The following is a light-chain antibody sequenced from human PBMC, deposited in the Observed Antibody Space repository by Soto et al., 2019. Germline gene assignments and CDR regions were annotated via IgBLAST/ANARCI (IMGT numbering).Light chain of an antibody. V-gene: IGKV1-39*01. CDR3: QQSYSTPLT. J-gene: IGKJ4*01. Sequence: DIQMTQSPSSLSASVGDRVTITCRASQSISNYLNWYQQKPGKAPKLLIYTASSLQSGVTSRFSGSGSWTDFNLTISSLQPEDFATYYCQQSYSTPLTFGGGTKVE. CDR1: QSISNY. CDR2: TAS.